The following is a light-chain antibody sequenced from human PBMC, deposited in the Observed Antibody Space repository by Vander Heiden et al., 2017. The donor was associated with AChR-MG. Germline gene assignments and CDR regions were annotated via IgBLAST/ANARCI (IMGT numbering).Light chain of an antibody. CDR2: GAS. V-gene: IGKV3-20*01. CDR3: QQYGSSPYT. CDR1: QSVSSSN. Sequence: EIVLTQSPDTLSLSPGERATFSCRASQSVSSSNLAWYQQKPGQAPRLLIYGASSRATGIPDRFSGSGSGTDFTLTISRLEPEDFAVYYCQQYGSSPYTFGQGTKLEIK. J-gene: IGKJ2*01.